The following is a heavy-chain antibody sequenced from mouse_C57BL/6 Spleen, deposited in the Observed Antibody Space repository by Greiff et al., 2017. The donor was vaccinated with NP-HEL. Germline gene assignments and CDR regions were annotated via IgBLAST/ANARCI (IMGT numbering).Heavy chain of an antibody. CDR1: GYTFTDHP. D-gene: IGHD3-2*02. V-gene: IGHV1-78*01. Sequence: VQLQQSDAELVKPGASVKISCKVSGYTFTDHPIHWMKQRPEQGLEWIGYIYPRDGSTKYIEKFKGKATLTADKSSSPAYMQLNSLTSEDSAVYFCARASSGYVNYFDYWGQGTTLTVSS. CDR2: IYPRDGST. CDR3: ARASSGYVNYFDY. J-gene: IGHJ2*01.